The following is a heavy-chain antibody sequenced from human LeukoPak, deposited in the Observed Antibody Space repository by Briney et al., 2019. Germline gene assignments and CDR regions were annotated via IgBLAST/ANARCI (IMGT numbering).Heavy chain of an antibody. CDR2: IYYSGNP. V-gene: IGHV4-39*01. D-gene: IGHD3/OR15-3a*01. Sequence: SETLSLTCTVSGGSISGNSYYWGWIRQPSGKGLEWVGSIYYSGNPFYNPSLKSRVTISVDTSKNQFSLRLDSVTAADTALYYCASQLDSTGYNTGFIDYWGPGTVVTVSS. CDR3: ASQLDSTGYNTGFIDY. J-gene: IGHJ4*02. CDR1: GGSISGNSYY.